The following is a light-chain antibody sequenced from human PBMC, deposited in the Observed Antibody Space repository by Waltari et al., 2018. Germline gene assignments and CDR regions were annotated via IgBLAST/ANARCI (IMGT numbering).Light chain of an antibody. J-gene: IGKJ1*01. Sequence: DIQMTQSPSTLSASVGDRVPITCRASQYINNWLAWYPQKPGKAPKLLIYKATTLESGVPSRFSGSGSGTEFTLTISSLQPDDFGTYYCQHYNSYPWTFGLGTKVDIK. V-gene: IGKV1-5*03. CDR3: QHYNSYPWT. CDR1: QYINNW. CDR2: KAT.